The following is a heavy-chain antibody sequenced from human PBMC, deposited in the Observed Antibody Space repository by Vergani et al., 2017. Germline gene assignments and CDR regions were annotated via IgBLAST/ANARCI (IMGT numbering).Heavy chain of an antibody. CDR3: ARETAACEFCYFDY. D-gene: IGHD6-13*01. J-gene: IGHJ4*02. CDR1: GFTFSDYY. Sequence: QVQLVESGGGLVKPGGSLRLSCAASGFTFSDYYMSWIRQSPGKGLEWVSYISSSGSTIYYADSVKGRFTISRDNAKYSLYLQMNSLRVEDTAVYYCARETAACEFCYFDYWGQGTLVTVSS. V-gene: IGHV3-11*01. CDR2: ISSSGSTI.